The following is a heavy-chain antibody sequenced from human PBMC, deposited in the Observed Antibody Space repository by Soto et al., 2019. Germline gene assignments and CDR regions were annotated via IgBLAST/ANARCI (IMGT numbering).Heavy chain of an antibody. J-gene: IGHJ4*02. V-gene: IGHV3-53*01. D-gene: IGHD1-26*01. CDR2: IYRDGTT. CDR3: ARGVGGLDY. Sequence: GGSLRLSCAPSAFTVNTNYMTWVRQAPGKGLEWVSVIYRDGTTYYADSVKGRFTISRDNSKNKLFLDMNSLRVGDTAVYYCARGVGGLDYWGQGTVVTVSS. CDR1: AFTVNTNY.